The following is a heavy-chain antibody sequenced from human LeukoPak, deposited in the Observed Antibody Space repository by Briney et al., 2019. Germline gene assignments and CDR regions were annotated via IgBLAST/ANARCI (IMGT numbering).Heavy chain of an antibody. CDR3: AREKPSITMVRGDIFDY. CDR2: INPNSGGT. CDR1: GYTFTGYY. J-gene: IGHJ4*02. Sequence: ASVKVSCKASGYTFTGYYMHWVRQAPGQGLEWMGWINPNSGGTNYAQKFQGRVTMTRDTSNSTAYMELSRLRSDDTAVYYCAREKPSITMVRGDIFDYWGQGTLVTVSS. V-gene: IGHV1-2*02. D-gene: IGHD3-10*01.